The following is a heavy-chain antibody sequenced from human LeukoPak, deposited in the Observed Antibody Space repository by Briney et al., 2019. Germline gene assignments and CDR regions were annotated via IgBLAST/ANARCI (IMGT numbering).Heavy chain of an antibody. CDR2: IYSGGST. D-gene: IGHD6-19*01. J-gene: IGHJ4*02. CDR1: GFTVSSNY. CDR3: AKDMHSSGWYVLDY. Sequence: GGSLRLSCAASGFTVSSNYMSWVRQAPGKGLEWVSVIYSGGSTYYADSVKGRFTISRDNSKNTLYLQMNSLRAEDTALYYCAKDMHSSGWYVLDYWGQGTLVTVSS. V-gene: IGHV3-53*05.